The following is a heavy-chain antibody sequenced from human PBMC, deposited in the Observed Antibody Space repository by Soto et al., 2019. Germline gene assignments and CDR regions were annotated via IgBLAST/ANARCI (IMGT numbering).Heavy chain of an antibody. J-gene: IGHJ3*02. CDR3: ANGFYYGSGSYYLSDAFDI. D-gene: IGHD3-10*01. Sequence: QVQLVESGGGVVQPGRSLRLSCAASGFTFSSYAMHWVRQAPGKGREWVAVISYDGSNTDYADSVKSRCTISRDNTKNSMYLQMNSLRAEDTAVCYCANGFYYGSGSYYLSDAFDIWGQGTMVTVSS. CDR2: ISYDGSNT. V-gene: IGHV3-30-3*01. CDR1: GFTFSSYA.